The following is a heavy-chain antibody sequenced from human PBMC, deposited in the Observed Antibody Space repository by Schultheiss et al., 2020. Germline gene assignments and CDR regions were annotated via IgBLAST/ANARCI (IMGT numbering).Heavy chain of an antibody. Sequence: GSLRLSCAASGFTFDDYGMSWVRQAPGKGLEWIGEINHSGSTNYNPSLKSRVTISVDTSKNQFSLKLSSVTAADTAVYYCARENPYYYDSSGYYRTFDYWGQGTLVTVSS. CDR2: INHSGST. CDR3: ARENPYYYDSSGYYRTFDY. V-gene: IGHV4-34*01. D-gene: IGHD3-22*01. J-gene: IGHJ4*02. CDR1: GFTFDDYG.